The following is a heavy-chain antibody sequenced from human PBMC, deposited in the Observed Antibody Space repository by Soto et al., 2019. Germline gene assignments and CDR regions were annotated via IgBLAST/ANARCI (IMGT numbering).Heavy chain of an antibody. Sequence: SVKVSCKASGGTFSSYTISCVRQAPGQGLEWMGRIIPILGIANYAQKFQGRVTTTADKSTSTAYMELSSLRSEDTAVYYCARDYLSTGYSSGWPSPYYWGQGTLVTVSS. CDR1: GGTFSSYT. D-gene: IGHD6-19*01. CDR3: ARDYLSTGYSSGWPSPYY. V-gene: IGHV1-69*04. CDR2: IIPILGIA. J-gene: IGHJ4*02.